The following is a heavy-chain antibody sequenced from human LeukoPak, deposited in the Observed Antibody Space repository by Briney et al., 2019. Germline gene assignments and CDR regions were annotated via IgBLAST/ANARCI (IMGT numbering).Heavy chain of an antibody. D-gene: IGHD2-15*01. J-gene: IGHJ4*02. V-gene: IGHV4-39*07. CDR1: GGSISSRGYY. CDR3: ARVTEIATYCSGGSCYPKEFDY. CDR2: IYYSGAT. Sequence: PSETLSLTCTVSGGSISSRGYYWGWIRQPPGKGLEWIGTIYYSGATYNNPVLNSRVTISVDTSKNQFSLKVNSVTAADTAVYYCARVTEIATYCSGGSCYPKEFDYWGQGTRVTVSS.